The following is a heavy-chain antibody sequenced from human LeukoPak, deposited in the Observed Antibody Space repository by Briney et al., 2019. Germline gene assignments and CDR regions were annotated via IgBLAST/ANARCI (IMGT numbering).Heavy chain of an antibody. CDR1: GGTFSSFA. V-gene: IGHV1-69*06. J-gene: IGHJ4*02. CDR3: ATDLSPDDYGGI. D-gene: IGHD4-23*01. CDR2: ITPMFETA. Sequence: ASVKVSCKASGGTFSSFAISWVRQAPGQGLEWMGRITPMFETANYAQNFQGRVTITADKSTSTAYMDLSSLKSDDTAVYYCATDLSPDDYGGIWGQGTLVTVSP.